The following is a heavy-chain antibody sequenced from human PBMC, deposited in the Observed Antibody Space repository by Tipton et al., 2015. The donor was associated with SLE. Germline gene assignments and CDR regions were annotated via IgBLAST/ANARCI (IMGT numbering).Heavy chain of an antibody. D-gene: IGHD6-19*01. V-gene: IGHV4-34*01. CDR3: ARSFRGGWYYFDY. CDR1: GGSFSAYY. Sequence: LRLSCAVYGGSFSAYYWSWIRQPPGKGLEWIGEINHSGSTSYNPSLKSRFTISVDTSKNQFSLKLSSVTAAGTAVYYCARSFRGGWYYFDYWGQGTLVTVSS. J-gene: IGHJ4*02. CDR2: INHSGST.